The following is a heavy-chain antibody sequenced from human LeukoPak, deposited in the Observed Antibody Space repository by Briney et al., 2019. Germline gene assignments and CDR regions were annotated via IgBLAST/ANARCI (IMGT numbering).Heavy chain of an antibody. CDR3: ARGDSIAAAGKPLDY. J-gene: IGHJ4*02. CDR2: ISSSSSYI. CDR1: GFTFNTFS. V-gene: IGHV3-21*01. Sequence: GGSLRLSCAASGFTFNTFSMNWVRQAPGKGLEWVSSISSSSSYIYYADSVKGRFTISRDNAKNSLYLQMNSLRAEDTAVYYCARGDSIAAAGKPLDYWGQGTLVTVSS. D-gene: IGHD6-13*01.